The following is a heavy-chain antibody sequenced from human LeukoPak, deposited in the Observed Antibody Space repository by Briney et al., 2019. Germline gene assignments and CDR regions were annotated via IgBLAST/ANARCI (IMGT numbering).Heavy chain of an antibody. CDR2: ISYDGSNN. CDR1: GFTFSSYG. Sequence: GGSLRLSCAASGFTFSSYGMHWVRQAPGKGPEWVAVISYDGSNNYYADSVKGRFTISRDNSKNTLYLQMNSLRAEDTAVYYCARRGLGIQLWPDYWGQGTLVTVSS. CDR3: ARRGLGIQLWPDY. D-gene: IGHD5-18*01. J-gene: IGHJ4*02. V-gene: IGHV3-30*03.